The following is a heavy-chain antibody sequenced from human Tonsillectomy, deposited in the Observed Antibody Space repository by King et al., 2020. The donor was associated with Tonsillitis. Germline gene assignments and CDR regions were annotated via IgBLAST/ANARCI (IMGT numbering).Heavy chain of an antibody. CDR3: ARDLHQRKNYSYYGMDV. V-gene: IGHV3-21*01. CDR1: GFTFSSYS. J-gene: IGHJ6*02. Sequence: VQLVESGGGLVKPGGSLRLSCAASGFTFSSYSMNWVRQAPGKGLEWVSSISSSSSYIYYADSVKGRFTISRDNAKNSLYLQMNSLRAEDTAVYYCARDLHQRKNYSYYGMDVWGQGTTVTVSS. CDR2: ISSSSSYI.